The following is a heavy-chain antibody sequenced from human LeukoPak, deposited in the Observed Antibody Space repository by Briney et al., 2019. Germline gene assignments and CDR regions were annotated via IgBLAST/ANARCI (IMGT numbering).Heavy chain of an antibody. CDR1: GFTFKIYS. CDR2: IGGIGAST. CDR3: AKAAYGDYVNWFDP. J-gene: IGHJ5*02. V-gene: IGHV3-23*01. Sequence: GGSLRLSCAASGFTFKIYSMNWVRQAPGKGLEWVSSIGGIGASTYYADSVKGRFTISRDNSKNTLYLQMNSLRAEDTALYYCAKAAYGDYVNWFDPWGQGILVIVSS. D-gene: IGHD4-17*01.